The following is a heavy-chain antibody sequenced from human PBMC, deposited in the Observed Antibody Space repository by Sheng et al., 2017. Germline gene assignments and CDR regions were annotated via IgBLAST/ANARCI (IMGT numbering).Heavy chain of an antibody. V-gene: IGHV3-66*02. Sequence: VQLVESGGGAWSSRGGPETLLCSLWTHRQCQPHELGPPVSREGAGMSLSIVCNGGTKYXDSVKGRFTISRDSSRNILYLQMNSLRVEDTGVYYCARDYGYTNNWVAFDIWGRG. CDR1: THRQCQP. CDR2: VCNGGT. J-gene: IGHJ3*02. D-gene: IGHD1-1*01. CDR3: ARDYGYTNNWVAFDI.